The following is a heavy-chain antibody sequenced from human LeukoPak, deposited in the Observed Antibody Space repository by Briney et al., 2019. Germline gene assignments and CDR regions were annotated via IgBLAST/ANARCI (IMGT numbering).Heavy chain of an antibody. CDR2: INHSGST. CDR1: GGSFSGYC. D-gene: IGHD2-8*01. V-gene: IGHV4-34*01. J-gene: IGHJ4*02. CDR3: ARVTSRLGVCDY. Sequence: SETLSLTCAVYGGSFSGYCWSWIRQPPGKGLEWIGEINHSGSTYYNPSLKSRVTISVDTSKNQFSLKLRSATAADTAVYYCARVTSRLGVCDYWGQGSLVTVSS.